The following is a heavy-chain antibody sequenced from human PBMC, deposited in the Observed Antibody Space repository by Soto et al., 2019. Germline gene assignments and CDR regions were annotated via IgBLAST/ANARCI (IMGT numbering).Heavy chain of an antibody. CDR3: ARPYCTNGVCYYYFDH. J-gene: IGHJ4*02. Sequence: PGGSMRLSSVASGFTFSTYAMHWVRQAPGKGLEWVAVIYYDGSNKYYADSVKGRFTISRDNSKNTLYLQMNSLRAEDTAVYYCARPYCTNGVCYYYFDHWGQGTLVTVSS. CDR2: IYYDGSNK. V-gene: IGHV3-33*01. D-gene: IGHD2-8*01. CDR1: GFTFSTYA.